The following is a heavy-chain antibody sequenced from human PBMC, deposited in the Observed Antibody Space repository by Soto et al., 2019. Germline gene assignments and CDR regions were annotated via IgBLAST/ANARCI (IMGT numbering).Heavy chain of an antibody. V-gene: IGHV4-34*01. CDR2: INHSGST. D-gene: IGHD6-6*01. Sequence: QVQLQQWGAGLLKPSETLSLTCAVYGGSFSGYYWSWIRQPPRKGLEWIGEINHSGSTNYNPSLKSRVTISVDTSKNQFSLKLSSVTAADTAVYYCAGGQQLARVDYWGQGTLVTVSS. CDR3: AGGQQLARVDY. CDR1: GGSFSGYY. J-gene: IGHJ4*02.